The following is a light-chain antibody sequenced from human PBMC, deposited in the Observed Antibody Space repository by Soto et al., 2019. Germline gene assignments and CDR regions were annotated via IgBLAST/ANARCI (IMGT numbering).Light chain of an antibody. V-gene: IGKV1-39*01. J-gene: IGKJ2*03. CDR3: QQSYITLYS. CDR2: GAS. Sequence: DIQMTQSPSSLSASVGDSVTITCRASQSSSTNLSWYQKKPGKAPKLLISGASSLPSGVPSRFSGSGSGTDFSLTISSLQPEDFAIYFCQQSYITLYSFGQGTNLEIK. CDR1: QSSSTN.